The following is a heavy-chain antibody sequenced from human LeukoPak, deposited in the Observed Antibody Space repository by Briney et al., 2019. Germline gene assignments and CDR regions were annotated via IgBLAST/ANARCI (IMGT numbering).Heavy chain of an antibody. CDR1: GGSFSDYF. J-gene: IGHJ6*03. Sequence: SETLSLTCAVFGGSFSDYFWSWIRQPPGKGLEWIGEIDHGGGTNYNPSLKSRVTISVDTSKNQFSLKLTSVTAADAAVYYCARMRGGGIGYSNYMDVWGKGTTVIVSS. D-gene: IGHD2-15*01. CDR3: ARMRGGGIGYSNYMDV. CDR2: IDHGGGT. V-gene: IGHV4-34*01.